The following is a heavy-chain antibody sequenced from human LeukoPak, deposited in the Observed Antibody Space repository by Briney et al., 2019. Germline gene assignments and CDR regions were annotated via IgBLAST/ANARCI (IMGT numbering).Heavy chain of an antibody. D-gene: IGHD6-13*01. CDR2: ISYDGSNK. J-gene: IGHJ4*02. V-gene: IGHV3-30*18. Sequence: GRSLRLSCAASGFTFSSYGMHWVRQAPGKGLEWVAIISYDGSNKYYADSVKGRFTISRDNSKNTLYLQMNSLRAEDTAVYYCAKDKKQQLVSDYWGQGTLVTVSS. CDR1: GFTFSSYG. CDR3: AKDKKQQLVSDY.